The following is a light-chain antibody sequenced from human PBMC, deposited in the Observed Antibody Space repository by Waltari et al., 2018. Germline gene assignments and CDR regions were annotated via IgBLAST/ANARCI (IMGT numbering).Light chain of an antibody. J-gene: IGKJ5*01. CDR3: QQRSNWLT. CDR1: QSVSSY. Sequence: EIVLTQSPATLSLSPGERATLSCRASQSVSSYLAWYQQKPGQAPRLLIYDASNRATGIPAMFSGSGSGTDFTLTISSLEPEDFAVYYCQQRSNWLTFGQGTRLEIK. CDR2: DAS. V-gene: IGKV3-11*01.